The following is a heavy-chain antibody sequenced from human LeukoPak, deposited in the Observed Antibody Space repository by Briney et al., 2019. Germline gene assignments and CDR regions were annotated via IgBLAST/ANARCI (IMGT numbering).Heavy chain of an antibody. CDR3: ARDTVFRQNWFDP. Sequence: GGSLRLSCAASGFTFSSYWMSWVRQAPGKGLEWVANIKQDGSEKYYVDSVKGRFTISRDDAKNSLYLQMNSLRAEDTAVYYCARDTVFRQNWFDPWGQGTLVTVSS. CDR2: IKQDGSEK. D-gene: IGHD4-11*01. CDR1: GFTFSSYW. V-gene: IGHV3-7*01. J-gene: IGHJ5*02.